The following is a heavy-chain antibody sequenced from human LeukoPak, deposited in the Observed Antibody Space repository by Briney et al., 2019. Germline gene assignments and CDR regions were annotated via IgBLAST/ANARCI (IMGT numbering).Heavy chain of an antibody. Sequence: ASVKVSCKASGGTFSSYAISWVRQAPGQGLEWMGGIIPIFGTANYAQKFQGRVTITTDESTSTAYMELSSLRSEDTAVYYCAREGGSWYTFDYWGQGTLVTVSS. CDR1: GGTFSSYA. J-gene: IGHJ4*02. V-gene: IGHV1-69*05. CDR2: IIPIFGTA. CDR3: AREGGSWYTFDY. D-gene: IGHD6-13*01.